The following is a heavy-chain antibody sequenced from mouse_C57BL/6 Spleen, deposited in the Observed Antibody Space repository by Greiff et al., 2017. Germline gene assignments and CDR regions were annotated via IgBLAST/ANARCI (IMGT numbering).Heavy chain of an antibody. V-gene: IGHV1-76*01. CDR2: IYPGSGNT. J-gene: IGHJ4*01. Sequence: QVQLKESGAELVRPGASVKLSCKASGYTFTDYYINWVKQRPGQGLEWIARIYPGSGNTYYNEKFKGKATLTAEKSSSTAYMQLSSLTSEDSAVYFCARGGYYGSTLYAMDYWGQGTSVTVSS. D-gene: IGHD1-1*01. CDR1: GYTFTDYY. CDR3: ARGGYYGSTLYAMDY.